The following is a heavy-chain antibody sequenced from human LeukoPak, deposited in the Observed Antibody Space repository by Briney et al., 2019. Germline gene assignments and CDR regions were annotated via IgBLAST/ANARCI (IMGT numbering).Heavy chain of an antibody. Sequence: GGSLRLSCAASGFTFSSYAMSWVRQAPGKGLEWVSAISGSGGSTYYADSVKGRFTISRDNSKNTLYLQMNSLRAEDTAVYYCARRSRGDDYGXXLPIHSFDYWGQGTLVTVSS. D-gene: IGHD4-17*01. J-gene: IGHJ4*02. CDR1: GFTFSSYA. V-gene: IGHV3-23*01. CDR3: ARRSRGDDYGXXLPIHSFDY. CDR2: ISGSGGST.